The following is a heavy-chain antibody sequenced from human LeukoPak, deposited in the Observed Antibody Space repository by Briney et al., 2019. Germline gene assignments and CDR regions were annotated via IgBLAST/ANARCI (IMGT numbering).Heavy chain of an antibody. J-gene: IGHJ4*02. CDR1: GFTFSSYA. D-gene: IGHD2-21*01. CDR3: VLFLRYLDC. V-gene: IGHV3-23*01. Sequence: PGGSLRLSCAASGFTFSSYAMSWVRQAPEKGLEWVSTISGSGGSTYYTDSVRGRFTISRDNSKNTLYLQMNSLRAEDTAVYYCVLFLRYLDCWGQGTLVTVSS. CDR2: ISGSGGST.